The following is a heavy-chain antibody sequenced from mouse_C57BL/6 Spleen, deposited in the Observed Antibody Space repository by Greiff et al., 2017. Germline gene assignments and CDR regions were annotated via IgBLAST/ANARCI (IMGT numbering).Heavy chain of an antibody. CDR3: VRHRHGYYV. Sequence: EVKLMESGGGLVQPKGSLKLSCAASGFSFNTYAMNWVRQAPGKGLEWVARIRSKSNNYATYYADSVKDRFTISRDDSESMLYLQMNNLKTEDTAMYYCVRHRHGYYVWGTGTTVTVSS. J-gene: IGHJ1*03. CDR1: GFSFNTYA. CDR2: IRSKSNNYAT. D-gene: IGHD2-3*01. V-gene: IGHV10-1*01.